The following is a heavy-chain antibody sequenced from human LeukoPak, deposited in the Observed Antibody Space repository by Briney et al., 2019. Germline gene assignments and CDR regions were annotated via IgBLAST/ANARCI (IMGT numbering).Heavy chain of an antibody. CDR3: ARHGGETFSFDY. CDR2: IYYSGST. D-gene: IGHD3-16*01. Sequence: SETLSLTCTVSGGSISSSSDYWGWIRQPPGKGLEWIGSIYYSGSTYYNPSLKSRVTISVDTSKNQFSLKLSSVTAADTAVYYCARHGGETFSFDYWGQGTLVTVSS. J-gene: IGHJ4*02. V-gene: IGHV4-39*01. CDR1: GGSISSSSDY.